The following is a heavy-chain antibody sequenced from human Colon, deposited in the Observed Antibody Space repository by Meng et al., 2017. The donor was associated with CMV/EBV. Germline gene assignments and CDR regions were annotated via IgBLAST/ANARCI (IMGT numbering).Heavy chain of an antibody. D-gene: IGHD6-13*01. V-gene: IGHV3-11*04. CDR2: ISSSGSTI. Sequence: GESLKISCAASGFTFSDYYMSWIRQAPGKGLEWVSYISSSGSTIYYADSVKGRFTISRDNAKNSLYLQMNSLRDEDTAVYYCARSPEQQPGQDFWGQGTLVTVSS. CDR1: GFTFSDYY. J-gene: IGHJ4*02. CDR3: ARSPEQQPGQDF.